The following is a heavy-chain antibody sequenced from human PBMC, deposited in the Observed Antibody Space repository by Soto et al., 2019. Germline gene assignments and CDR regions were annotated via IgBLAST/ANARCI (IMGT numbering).Heavy chain of an antibody. CDR3: AKDCKKTLSLGSFAMDV. D-gene: IGHD6-13*01. V-gene: IGHV3-23*01. CDR1: GFTFADYA. J-gene: IGHJ6*02. CDR2: ISGTGAGT. Sequence: EGSLRLSCAASGFTFADYAMTWVRHAPGKGLEWVSSISGTGAGTYYADSVRGRFTVSRDNSKNTLFLQMNSLRGEDTAVYYCAKDCKKTLSLGSFAMDVWGQGTTVTVSS.